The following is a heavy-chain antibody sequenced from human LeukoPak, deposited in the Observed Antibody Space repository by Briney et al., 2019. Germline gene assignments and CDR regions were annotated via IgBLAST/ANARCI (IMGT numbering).Heavy chain of an antibody. Sequence: GASVKVSCKASGYIFTSYYMHWVRQAPGQGLEWMGIINPSGGSTSYAQKFQDRVTITRNTSISTAYMELSSLRSEDTAVYYCARAIAAAGTGAFDIWGQGTMVTVSS. CDR3: ARAIAAAGTGAFDI. J-gene: IGHJ3*02. CDR2: INPSGGST. CDR1: GYIFTSYY. V-gene: IGHV1-46*01. D-gene: IGHD6-13*01.